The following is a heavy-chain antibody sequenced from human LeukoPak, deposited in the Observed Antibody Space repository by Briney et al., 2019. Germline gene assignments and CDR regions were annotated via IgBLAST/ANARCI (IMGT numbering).Heavy chain of an antibody. J-gene: IGHJ4*02. CDR3: TTVTHFYL. V-gene: IGHV3-15*01. D-gene: IGHD2-15*01. CDR1: GFTFSGAW. Sequence: GGSLRLSCATSGFTFSGAWLSWVRQAPGKGLEWIGRIKNDGATDYAAPVRGRFTISRDDSRATLYLQMNSLKTEDTAIYYCTTVTHFYLGGQGTLVTVSS. CDR2: IKNDGAT.